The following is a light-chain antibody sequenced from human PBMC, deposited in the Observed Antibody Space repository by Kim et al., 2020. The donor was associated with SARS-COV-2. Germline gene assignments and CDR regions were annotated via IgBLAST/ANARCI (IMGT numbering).Light chain of an antibody. CDR2: EVT. J-gene: IGLJ2*01. Sequence: QSALTQPASLSGSPGQSITISCTGTSSDVGSYNLVSWYQHHPGKAPKLMIYEVTRRPSGVSNRFSGSKSGNTASLTISGLQTEDEADYYCCSNTGTSTLIFGGGTQLTVL. CDR1: SSDVGSYNL. CDR3: CSNTGTSTLI. V-gene: IGLV2-23*02.